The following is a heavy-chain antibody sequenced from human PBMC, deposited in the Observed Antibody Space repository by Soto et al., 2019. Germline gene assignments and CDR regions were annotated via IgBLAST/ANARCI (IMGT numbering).Heavy chain of an antibody. Sequence: EVQLVESGGGLVQPGGSLRLSCAASGFTFSSYWMHWVRQAPGKGLVWVSSISTDASSTSYADPVKGRFTISGDNAKNKLDLQMNRVRAEDTAVYYCARLPNKSPQNWGQGTLVSVS. J-gene: IGHJ1*01. V-gene: IGHV3-74*01. CDR3: ARLPNKSPQN. CDR2: ISTDASST. CDR1: GFTFSSYW.